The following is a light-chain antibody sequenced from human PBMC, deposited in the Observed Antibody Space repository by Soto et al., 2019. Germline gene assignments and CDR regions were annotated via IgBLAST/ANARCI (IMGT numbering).Light chain of an antibody. Sequence: QSALTQSASVSGSPGQSITISCTGTSNDVGSYNLVSWYQQHPGKAPKLMIYDVSDRPSGVSNRFSGSKSGNTASLTISGLQAEDEANYYCSSYTTRSTVIFGGGTKLTVL. CDR1: SNDVGSYNL. J-gene: IGLJ2*01. CDR3: SSYTTRSTVI. V-gene: IGLV2-14*02. CDR2: DVS.